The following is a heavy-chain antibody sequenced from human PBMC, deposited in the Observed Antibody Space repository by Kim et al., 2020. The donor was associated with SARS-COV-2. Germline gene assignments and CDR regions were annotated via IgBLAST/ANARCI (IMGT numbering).Heavy chain of an antibody. CDR2: IYYSGST. CDR3: WTELGTNYYYYYGMDV. V-gene: IGHV4-39*01. Sequence: SETLSLTCTVSGGSISSSSYYWGWIRQPPGKGLEWIGSIYYSGSTYYNPSLKSRVTISVDTSKNQFSLKLSSVTAADTAVYYCWTELGTNYYYYYGMDVWGQGTTVTVSS. D-gene: IGHD7-27*01. J-gene: IGHJ6*02. CDR1: GGSISSSSYY.